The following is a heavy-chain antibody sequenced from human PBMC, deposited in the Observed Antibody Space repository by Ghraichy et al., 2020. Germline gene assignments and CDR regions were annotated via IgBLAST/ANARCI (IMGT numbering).Heavy chain of an antibody. J-gene: IGHJ6*03. CDR1: GGTFSSYA. CDR3: ASVGRHTVTTIYYYYYMDV. D-gene: IGHD4-17*01. Sequence: SVKVSCKASGGTFSSYAISWVRQAPGQGLEWMGGIIPIFGTANYAQKFQGRVTITADESTSTAYMELSSLRSEDTAVYYCASVGRHTVTTIYYYYYMDVWGKGTTVTVSS. V-gene: IGHV1-69*13. CDR2: IIPIFGTA.